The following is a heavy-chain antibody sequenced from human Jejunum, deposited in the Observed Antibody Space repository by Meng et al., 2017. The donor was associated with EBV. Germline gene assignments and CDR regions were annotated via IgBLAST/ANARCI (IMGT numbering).Heavy chain of an antibody. J-gene: IGHJ4*02. V-gene: IGHV3-15*01. CDR3: TTDRREEPRQFDN. D-gene: IGHD1-14*01. Sequence: EVQLVESXXGXVXXGGXLRLAFAASGFTFNNAWMSWVRQAPGKGLEWVGRIKSKTDGGAIDYAAPVKGRFTISRDDSENSLYLQMNSLKTEDTAVYYCTTDRREEPRQFDNWGQGTLVTVSS. CDR2: IKSKTDGGAI. CDR1: GFTFNNAW.